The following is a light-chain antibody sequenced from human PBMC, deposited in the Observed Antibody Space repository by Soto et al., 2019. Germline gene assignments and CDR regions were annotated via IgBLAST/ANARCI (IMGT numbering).Light chain of an antibody. Sequence: EIVLTQSPGTLSLSPGERATLSCRASQSISNSYLAWYQQKPGQAPRLVIHGISTRATGVPDRFSGGGSGTDFSLTISRLETEDFAVYYCQQYDSSPYTFGQGTKLEIK. CDR1: QSISNSY. V-gene: IGKV3-20*01. J-gene: IGKJ2*01. CDR3: QQYDSSPYT. CDR2: GIS.